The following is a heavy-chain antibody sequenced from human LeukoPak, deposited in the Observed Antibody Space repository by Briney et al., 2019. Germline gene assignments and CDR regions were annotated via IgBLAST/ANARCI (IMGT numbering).Heavy chain of an antibody. Sequence: SETLSLTCTVSGGSIGTYYWSWIRQPAGKGLEWIGRIYTSGTTNYTPSLNIRVPMSVDPSKNQFSLKVTSVTAADTATYFCARDLGPMGSDTWLGAFDIWGQGTMVTVSS. D-gene: IGHD3-16*01. V-gene: IGHV4-4*07. CDR3: ARDLGPMGSDTWLGAFDI. CDR2: IYTSGTT. CDR1: GGSIGTYY. J-gene: IGHJ3*02.